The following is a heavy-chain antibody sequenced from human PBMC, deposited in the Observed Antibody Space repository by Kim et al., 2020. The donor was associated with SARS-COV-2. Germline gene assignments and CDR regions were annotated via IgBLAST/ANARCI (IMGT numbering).Heavy chain of an antibody. Sequence: DSVKGRFTISRDNSKNTLYLHMNSLRAEDTAVYYCAKAVSVAAHVGYCQHWGQGTLVTVSS. D-gene: IGHD6-19*01. J-gene: IGHJ1*01. CDR3: AKAVSVAAHVGYCQH. V-gene: IGHV3-23*01.